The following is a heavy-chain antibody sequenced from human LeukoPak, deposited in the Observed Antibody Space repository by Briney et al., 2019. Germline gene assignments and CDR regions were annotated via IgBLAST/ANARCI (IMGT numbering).Heavy chain of an antibody. Sequence: GGSLRLSCAASTFTFSTYWMTWVRQAPGKGPEFVANINQDGSVKNYVDSVKGRFTISRDNAKNSLYQQMNSLRADDTAVYYCARDPGSSSFDYWGQGTLVTVSS. CDR3: ARDPGSSSFDY. J-gene: IGHJ4*02. D-gene: IGHD6-13*01. V-gene: IGHV3-7*01. CDR2: INQDGSVK. CDR1: TFTFSTYW.